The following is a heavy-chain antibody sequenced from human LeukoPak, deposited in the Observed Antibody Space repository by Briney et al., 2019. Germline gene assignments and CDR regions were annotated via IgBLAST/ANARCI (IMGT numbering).Heavy chain of an antibody. CDR3: AKVPKHDVVVGY. J-gene: IGHJ4*02. Sequence: GGSLRLSCAASGFTFSSYAMSWVRQAPGKGLEWVSAISRSGGSTYYADSVNGRFTISRENSKNTLYLQMNSLRAEDTAVYYCAKVPKHDVVVGYWGQGTLVTVSS. CDR2: ISRSGGST. V-gene: IGHV3-23*01. D-gene: IGHD2-2*01. CDR1: GFTFSSYA.